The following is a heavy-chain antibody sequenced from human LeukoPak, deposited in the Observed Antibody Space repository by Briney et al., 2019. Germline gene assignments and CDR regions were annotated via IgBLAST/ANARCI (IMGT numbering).Heavy chain of an antibody. D-gene: IGHD3-22*01. CDR2: MNPNSGNT. V-gene: IGHV1-8*03. Sequence: ASVKVSCKASGYTFTSYDINWVRQATGQGLEWMGWMNPNSGNTGYAQKFQGRVTITRNTSISTAYMELSSPRSEDTAVYYCARGYDSSGYYFYYFDYWGQGTLVTVSS. J-gene: IGHJ4*02. CDR3: ARGYDSSGYYFYYFDY. CDR1: GYTFTSYD.